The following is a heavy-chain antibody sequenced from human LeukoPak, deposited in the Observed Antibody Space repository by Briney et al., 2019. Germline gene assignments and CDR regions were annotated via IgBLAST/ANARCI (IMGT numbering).Heavy chain of an antibody. CDR1: GFTFNSYA. J-gene: IGHJ6*03. Sequence: GGSLRLSCAASGFTFNSYAMSRVRQAPGKGLEWVSAISGSGDRTFYADSVKGRLTISRDNSKNTLYLQLNTVRAEDTALYYCARGGTNYYYMDVWGKGTTVTVSS. CDR3: ARGGTNYYYMDV. CDR2: ISGSGDRT. D-gene: IGHD3-10*01. V-gene: IGHV3-23*01.